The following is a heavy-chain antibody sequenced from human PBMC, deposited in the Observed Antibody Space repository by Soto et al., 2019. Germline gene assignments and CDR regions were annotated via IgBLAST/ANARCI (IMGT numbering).Heavy chain of an antibody. V-gene: IGHV1-18*01. CDR2: ISAYNGNT. D-gene: IGHD4-17*01. CDR3: ARDLDDYGGNAGDDYYYYYGMDV. J-gene: IGHJ6*02. CDR1: GYTFTSYG. Sequence: GASVKVSCKASGYTFTSYGISWVRQAPGQGLEWMGWISAYNGNTNYAQKLQGRVTMTTDTSTSTAYMELRSLRSDDTAVYYCARDLDDYGGNAGDDYYYYYGMDVWGQGTTVTVSS.